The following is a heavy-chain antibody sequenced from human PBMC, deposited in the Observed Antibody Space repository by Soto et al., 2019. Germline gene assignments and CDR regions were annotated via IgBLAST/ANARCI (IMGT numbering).Heavy chain of an antibody. CDR3: ARRLVRGWFDP. V-gene: IGHV3-33*01. D-gene: IGHD3-10*01. CDR2: IWYDGSNK. CDR1: GFTFSSYG. J-gene: IGHJ5*02. Sequence: GGSLRLSCAASGFTFSSYGMHWVRQAPGKGLEWVAVIWYDGSNKYYADSVKGRFTISRDNSKNTLYLQMNSLRAEDTAVYYCARRLVRGWFDPWGQGTLVTVSS.